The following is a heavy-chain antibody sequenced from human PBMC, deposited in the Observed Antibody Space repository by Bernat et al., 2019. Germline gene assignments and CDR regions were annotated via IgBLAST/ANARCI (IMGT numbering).Heavy chain of an antibody. V-gene: IGHV3-74*01. CDR3: ARDPPEYSSRTSCYASGAFDI. J-gene: IGHJ3*02. CDR1: GFTFSSYW. CDR2: INSDGSST. D-gene: IGHD2-2*01. Sequence: EVQLVESGGGLVQPGGSLRLSCAASGFTFSSYWMHWVRQAPGKGLVWVSRINSDGSSTSYADSVKGRFTISRDNAKNTLYLQMNSLRAEDTAVYYCARDPPEYSSRTSCYASGAFDIWGQGTMVTV.